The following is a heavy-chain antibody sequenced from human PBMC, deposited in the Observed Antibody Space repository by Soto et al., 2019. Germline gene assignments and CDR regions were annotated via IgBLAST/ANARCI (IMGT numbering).Heavy chain of an antibody. J-gene: IGHJ4*02. D-gene: IGHD3-9*01. CDR1: GGSISSSNW. CDR2: IYHSGST. V-gene: IGHV4-4*02. Sequence: QVQLQESGPGLVKPSGTLSLTCAVSGGSISSSNWWSWVRQPPGKGLEWIGEIYHSGSTNYNPSLHTRLTMSVDKSKNQFSLKLSSVTAADTAVYYCARKYYDILTGYIRYFDYWGQGTLVTVSS. CDR3: ARKYYDILTGYIRYFDY.